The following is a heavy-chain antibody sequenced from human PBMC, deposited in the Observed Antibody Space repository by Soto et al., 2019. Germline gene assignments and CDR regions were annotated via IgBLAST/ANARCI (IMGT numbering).Heavy chain of an antibody. Sequence: SETLSLTCTVSGGSIRSGDYYWSWIRQPPGKGLEWIGYIYYSGSTYYNPSLKSRVTISVDTSKNQFSLKLSSVTAADTAVYYCARLSGYYYYMDVWGKGTTVTVSS. CDR3: ARLSGYYYYMDV. J-gene: IGHJ6*03. CDR2: IYYSGST. D-gene: IGHD3-10*01. V-gene: IGHV4-30-4*01. CDR1: GGSIRSGDYY.